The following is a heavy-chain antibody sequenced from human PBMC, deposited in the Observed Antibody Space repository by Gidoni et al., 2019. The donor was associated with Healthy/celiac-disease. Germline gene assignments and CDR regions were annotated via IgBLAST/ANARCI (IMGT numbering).Heavy chain of an antibody. CDR1: VGTFSSYA. CDR3: ARALAPYGDPNWFDP. CDR2: IIPIFGTA. V-gene: IGHV1-69*01. D-gene: IGHD4-17*01. Sequence: QVQLVQSGAEVKQPGSSVQVSCKASVGTFSSYAISWVRPAPGQGLEWMGGIIPIFGTANYAQKFQGRVTITADESTSTAYMELSSLRSEDTAVYYCARALAPYGDPNWFDPWVQGTLVTVSS. J-gene: IGHJ5*02.